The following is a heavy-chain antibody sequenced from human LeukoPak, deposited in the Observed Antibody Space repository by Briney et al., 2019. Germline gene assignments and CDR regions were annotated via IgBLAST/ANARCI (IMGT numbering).Heavy chain of an antibody. CDR2: ISGSGGST. CDR1: GLTFSSYA. J-gene: IGHJ4*02. CDR3: AKTRFGESGFDY. V-gene: IGHV3-23*01. D-gene: IGHD3-10*01. Sequence: GGSLRLSCAASGLTFSSYAMSRVRQAPGKGLEWVSAISGSGGSTYYADSVKGRFTISRDNSKNTLYLQMNSLRAEDTAVYYCAKTRFGESGFDYWGQGTLVTVSS.